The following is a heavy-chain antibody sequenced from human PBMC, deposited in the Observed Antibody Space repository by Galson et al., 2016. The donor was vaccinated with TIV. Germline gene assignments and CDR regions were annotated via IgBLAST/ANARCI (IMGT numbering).Heavy chain of an antibody. CDR3: ARDRVVDGYYYYYYGLDV. D-gene: IGHD6-19*01. V-gene: IGHV3-66*02. CDR1: GLSVSINY. CDR2: ISDGGKT. J-gene: IGHJ6*02. Sequence: SLRLSCAASGLSVSINYVTWVRQAPGKGLEWVSLISDGGKTYYSDSVRGRFTIPRDNSKNTLYLQMNGLRAEDSAVYYCARDRVVDGYYYYYYGLDVWGQGTAVTVSS.